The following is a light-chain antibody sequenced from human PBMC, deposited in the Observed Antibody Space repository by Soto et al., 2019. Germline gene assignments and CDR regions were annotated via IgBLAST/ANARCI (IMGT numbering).Light chain of an antibody. CDR1: HSVSSMY. CDR2: GAS. V-gene: IGKV3-20*01. CDR3: QQYGSSPPYT. J-gene: IGKJ2*01. Sequence: PGERATLSCRASHSVSSMYFAWYQQKPGQAPRLLIYGASSRATGIPDRFSGSGSGTDFTLTISRLEPEDFAVYYCQQYGSSPPYTFGQGTKLEIK.